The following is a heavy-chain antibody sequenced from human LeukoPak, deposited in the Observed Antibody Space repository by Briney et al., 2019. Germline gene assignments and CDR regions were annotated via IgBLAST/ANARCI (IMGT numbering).Heavy chain of an antibody. V-gene: IGHV5-51*01. CDR2: IYPGDSDT. Sequence: PGGSLRLSCKGSGYSFTNYWIGWVRQMPGKGLEWMGIIYPGDSDTRHSPSFQGQVTISADKSISTAYLQWSSLKASDTAMYYCARGITMVRGVNLLDYWGQGTLVTVSS. D-gene: IGHD3-10*01. J-gene: IGHJ4*02. CDR3: ARGITMVRGVNLLDY. CDR1: GYSFTNYW.